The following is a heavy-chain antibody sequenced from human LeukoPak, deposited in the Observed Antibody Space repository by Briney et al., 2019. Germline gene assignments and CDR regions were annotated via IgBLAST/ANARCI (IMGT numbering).Heavy chain of an antibody. J-gene: IGHJ4*02. D-gene: IGHD3-3*02. V-gene: IGHV4-4*02. CDR1: GVSISSSNW. Sequence: SETLSLTCAVSGVSISSSNWWSWVRQPPGKGLEWIGEIYHSGSTNYNPSLKSRVTISVDTSKNQFSLKLSSVTAADTAVYYCARGIRGYVNYWGQGTLVTVSS. CDR2: IYHSGST. CDR3: ARGIRGYVNY.